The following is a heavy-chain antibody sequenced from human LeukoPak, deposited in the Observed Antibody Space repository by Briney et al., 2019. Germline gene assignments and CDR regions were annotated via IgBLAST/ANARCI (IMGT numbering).Heavy chain of an antibody. CDR1: GFTFINYA. D-gene: IGHD6-13*01. J-gene: IGHJ4*02. CDR3: AKLLTRAAAGPFDY. CDR2: ISGGGGST. V-gene: IGHV3-23*01. Sequence: GGSLRLSCAASGFTFINYAMAWVRQAPVKGLEWVSAISGGGGSTYYADSVKGRFTISRDNSKNTLYLQMNSLGAEDTAVYYRAKLLTRAAAGPFDYWGQGTLVTVSS.